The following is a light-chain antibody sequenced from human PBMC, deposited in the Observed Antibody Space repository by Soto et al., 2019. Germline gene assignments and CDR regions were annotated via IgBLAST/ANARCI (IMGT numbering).Light chain of an antibody. CDR3: CSYANTTTV. Sequence: QSALTQPASVSGSPGRSITISCTGVSSDVGGYYLVSWYQHHSGKAPKLMIYEGSKRPSGVSNRFSGSKSDNTASLTISGLQAEDEADYYCCSYANTTTVFGGGTKLTVL. CDR1: SSDVGGYYL. J-gene: IGLJ3*02. CDR2: EGS. V-gene: IGLV2-23*01.